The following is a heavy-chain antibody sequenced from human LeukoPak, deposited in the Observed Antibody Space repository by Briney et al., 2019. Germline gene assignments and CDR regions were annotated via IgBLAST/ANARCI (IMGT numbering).Heavy chain of an antibody. CDR3: ARASFFAHYYYYGMDV. D-gene: IGHD3-3*02. Sequence: PSETLSLTCTVSGGSVSSGSYYWRWIRQPPGKGLEWIGYIYYSGSTNYNPSLKSRVTISVDTSKNQFSLKLSSVTAADTAVYYCARASFFAHYYYYGMDVWGQGTTVTVSS. V-gene: IGHV4-61*01. J-gene: IGHJ6*02. CDR2: IYYSGST. CDR1: GGSVSSGSYY.